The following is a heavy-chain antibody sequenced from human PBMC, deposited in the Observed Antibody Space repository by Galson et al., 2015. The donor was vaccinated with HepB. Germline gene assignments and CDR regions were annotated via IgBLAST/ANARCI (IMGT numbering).Heavy chain of an antibody. V-gene: IGHV1-69*06. D-gene: IGHD4/OR15-4a*01. CDR3: ARSVLRVLSWFDP. Sequence: SVKVSCKASGGTFSSYAISWVRQAPGQGLEWMGGIIPIFGTANYAQKFQGRVTITADKSTSTAYMELSSLRSEDTAVYYCARSVLRVLSWFDPWGQGTLVTVSS. J-gene: IGHJ5*02. CDR1: GGTFSSYA. CDR2: IIPIFGTA.